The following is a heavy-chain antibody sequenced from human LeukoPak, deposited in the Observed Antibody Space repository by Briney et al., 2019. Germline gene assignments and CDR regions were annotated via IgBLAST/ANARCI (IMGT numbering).Heavy chain of an antibody. CDR1: GFTFSNFL. J-gene: IGHJ4*02. V-gene: IGHV3-23*01. CDR3: ARESQRAFDY. D-gene: IGHD1-1*01. Sequence: GGSLRLSCAASGFTFSNFLMTWVRQAPGKGPEWVSAISGSGGDTYYADSVKGRFTISRDNSKNTLYLQMNSLRAEDTAVYYCARESQRAFDYWGQGTLVTVSS. CDR2: ISGSGGDT.